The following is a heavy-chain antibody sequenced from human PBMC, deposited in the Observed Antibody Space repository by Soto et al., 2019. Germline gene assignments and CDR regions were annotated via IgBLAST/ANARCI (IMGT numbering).Heavy chain of an antibody. CDR3: AQYYDPFDY. CDR1: CGSISSSSYY. V-gene: IGHV4-39*01. D-gene: IGHD3-22*01. J-gene: IGHJ4*02. Sequence: SETLSLTRTGACGSISSSSYYLGWIRQPPGKGLEWIGSIYYSGSTYYNPSLKSRVTISVDTSKNQFSLKLSSVTAADTAVYYCAQYYDPFDYWGQGALVTVSS. CDR2: IYYSGST.